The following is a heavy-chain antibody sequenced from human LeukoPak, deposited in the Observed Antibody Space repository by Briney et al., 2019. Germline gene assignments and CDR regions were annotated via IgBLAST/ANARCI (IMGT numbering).Heavy chain of an antibody. J-gene: IGHJ3*02. CDR3: ARQVYYYGSGSPFLRVTFDI. CDR1: GGSISGYY. D-gene: IGHD3-10*01. CDR2: IYYSGST. V-gene: IGHV4-59*01. Sequence: SETLSLTCTVSGGSISGYYWSWIRQPPGKGLEWIGYIYYSGSTNYNPSLKSRVTISVDTSKNQFSLKLSSVTAADTAVYYCARQVYYYGSGSPFLRVTFDIWGQGTMVTVSS.